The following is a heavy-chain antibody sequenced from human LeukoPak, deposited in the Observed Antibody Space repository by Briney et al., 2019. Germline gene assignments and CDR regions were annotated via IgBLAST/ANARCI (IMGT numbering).Heavy chain of an antibody. CDR1: DGAIAGYS. CDR3: ASGTCSRTSCFDY. V-gene: IGHV4-59*01. CDR2: IYYSGDT. Sequence: PSETLSLTCTVSDGAIAGYSWSWIRQAPGKGLEWIGYIYYSGDTNYNPSLQSRVTVSVDTSKNQFSLKLTSVTAADTAVYYCASGTCSRTSCFDYWGQGTLVTVSS. D-gene: IGHD2-2*01. J-gene: IGHJ4*02.